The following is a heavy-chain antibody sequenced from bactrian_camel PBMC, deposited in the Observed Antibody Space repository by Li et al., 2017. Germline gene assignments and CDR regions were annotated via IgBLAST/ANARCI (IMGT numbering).Heavy chain of an antibody. Sequence: HVQLVESGGGSVQAGGSLRLSCTPSESMDGNWCMGWWRQVVGKEREGVAAIDTDGSTDYVDSVKGRFTISKDNAENTLYLQMNSLEPEDTAMYYCTAEPQMYVAGRWGCRFEYEYWGQGTQVTVS. V-gene: IGHV3S53*01. CDR3: TAEPQMYVAGRWGCRFEYEY. CDR2: IDTDGST. J-gene: IGHJ4*01. CDR1: ESMDGNWC. D-gene: IGHD6*01.